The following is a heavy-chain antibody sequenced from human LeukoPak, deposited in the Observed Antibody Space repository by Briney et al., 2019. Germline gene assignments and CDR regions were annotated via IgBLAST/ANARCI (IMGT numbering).Heavy chain of an antibody. CDR2: IKSDGST. J-gene: IGHJ1*01. V-gene: IGHV3-74*01. Sequence: GGSLRLSCAASGFTFSMYWMHWVRQAPGKGLVWVSRIKSDGSTNYADSVKGRFTISRDNAKNTVSLQMNSLRPEDTGVYYCTRAPSEIGGYYPEYFRHWGQGTWSPSPQ. D-gene: IGHD3-22*01. CDR3: TRAPSEIGGYYPEYFRH. CDR1: GFTFSMYW.